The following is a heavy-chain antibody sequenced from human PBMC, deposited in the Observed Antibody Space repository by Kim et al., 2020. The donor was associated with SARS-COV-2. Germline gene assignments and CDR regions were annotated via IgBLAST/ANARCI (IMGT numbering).Heavy chain of an antibody. CDR1: GGSISSYY. J-gene: IGHJ4*01. CDR2: IYYSGST. D-gene: IGHD3-16*01. Sequence: SETLSLTCTVSGGSISSYYLSWIRQPPGKGLEWIGYIYYSGSTNYNPSLKSRVTILVDTSKNQFSLKLSSVTAADAAVYYCWRGLVYCGHATLVTVSS. V-gene: IGHV4-59*13. CDR3: WRGLVY.